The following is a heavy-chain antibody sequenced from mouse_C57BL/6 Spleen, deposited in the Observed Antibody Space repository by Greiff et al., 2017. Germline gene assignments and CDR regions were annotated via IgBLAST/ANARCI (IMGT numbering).Heavy chain of an antibody. CDR3: ARGDTYDYDWFAY. J-gene: IGHJ3*01. D-gene: IGHD2-4*01. CDR1: GYAFTSYS. V-gene: IGHV1-80*01. CDR2: IYPGAGAT. Sequence: QVQLQQSGAELVKPGASVKISCKASGYAFTSYSMNWVKQRPGKGLEWIGQIYPGAGATNYNGKFKGKDTLTADQSSSTAYMKIGGLTSEDSAVYVGARGDTYDYDWFAYWGQGTLVTVSA.